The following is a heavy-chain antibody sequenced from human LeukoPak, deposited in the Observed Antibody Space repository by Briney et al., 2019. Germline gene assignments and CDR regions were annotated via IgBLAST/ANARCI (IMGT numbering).Heavy chain of an antibody. CDR3: AKVLLREGDSSGFDY. D-gene: IGHD3-22*01. CDR2: IWYDGSSK. CDR1: GFTFSSYG. V-gene: IGHV3-33*06. Sequence: GGSLRLSCAASGFTFSSYGMHWVRQAPGKGLEWVAVIWYDGSSKYYADSVKGRFTISRDNSKNTLYLQMNSLRAEDTAVYYCAKVLLREGDSSGFDYWGQGTLVTVSS. J-gene: IGHJ4*02.